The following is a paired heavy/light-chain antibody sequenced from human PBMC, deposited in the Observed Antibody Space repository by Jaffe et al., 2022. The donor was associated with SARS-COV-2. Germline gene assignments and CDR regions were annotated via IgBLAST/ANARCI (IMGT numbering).Light chain of an antibody. CDR2: DDS. CDR1: NIGSKS. Sequence: SYVLTQPPSVSVAPGQTARITCGGNNIGSKSVHWYQQKPGQAPVLVVYDDSDRPSGIPERFSGSNSGNTATLTISRVEAGDEADYYCQVWDSSSDHPLVFGGGTKLTVL. CDR3: QVWDSSSDHPLV. V-gene: IGLV3-21*02. J-gene: IGLJ3*02.
Heavy chain of an antibody. D-gene: IGHD6-13*01. Sequence: QLQLQESGPGLVKPSETLSLTCTVSGGSISSSSYYWGWIRQPPGKGLEWIGSIYYSGSTYYNPSLKSRVTISVDTSKNQFSLKLSSVTAADTAVYYCASYEPGYSTSGYYFDYWGQGTLVTVSS. J-gene: IGHJ4*02. CDR2: IYYSGST. CDR1: GGSISSSSYY. CDR3: ASYEPGYSTSGYYFDY. V-gene: IGHV4-39*01.